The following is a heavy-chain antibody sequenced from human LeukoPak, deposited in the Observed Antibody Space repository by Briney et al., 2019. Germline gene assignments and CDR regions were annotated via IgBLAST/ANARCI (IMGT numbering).Heavy chain of an antibody. Sequence: SVKVSCKDSGGTFSSYAINWVRQAPGQGLEWMGRIIPMLGTVNYAQKFQGRVTIIADKFTSTAYMELSSLRSEDTAMYYCARVQKVGATPYFGMDVWGQGTTVTVSS. J-gene: IGHJ6*02. D-gene: IGHD1-26*01. CDR3: ARVQKVGATPYFGMDV. CDR2: IIPMLGTV. V-gene: IGHV1-69*04. CDR1: GGTFSSYA.